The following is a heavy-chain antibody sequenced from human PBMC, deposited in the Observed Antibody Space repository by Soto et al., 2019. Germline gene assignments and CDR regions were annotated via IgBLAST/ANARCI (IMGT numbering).Heavy chain of an antibody. J-gene: IGHJ6*02. CDR2: IIPILGVV. CDR3: ARGKLWFGELLSTYYYYYGMDV. D-gene: IGHD3-10*01. CDR1: GGTFSSFD. Sequence: SVKVSCKASGGTFSSFDMSWVRQAPGQGLEWMGGIIPILGVVNYAQKFQGRVTITADESTSTAYMELSSLRSEDTAVYYCARGKLWFGELLSTYYYYYGMDVWGQGTTVTVSS. V-gene: IGHV1-69*10.